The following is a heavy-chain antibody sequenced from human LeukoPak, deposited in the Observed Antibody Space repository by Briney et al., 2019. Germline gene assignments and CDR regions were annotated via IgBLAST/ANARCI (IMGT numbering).Heavy chain of an antibody. Sequence: GGSLRLSCAASGFTFSSYWMSWVRQAPGKGLEWVANIKQDGSEIYYVDSVKGRFTISRDNAKNSLYLQMNSLRAGDTGVYYCARDPEDYDVLTGYYPHYFDYWGQGTPVTVSS. D-gene: IGHD3-9*01. V-gene: IGHV3-7*04. CDR3: ARDPEDYDVLTGYYPHYFDY. CDR1: GFTFSSYW. J-gene: IGHJ4*02. CDR2: IKQDGSEI.